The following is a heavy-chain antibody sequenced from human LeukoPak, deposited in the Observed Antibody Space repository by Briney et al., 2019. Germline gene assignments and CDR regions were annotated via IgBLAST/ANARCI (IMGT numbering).Heavy chain of an antibody. CDR2: ISGGGGIT. D-gene: IGHD5-12*01. V-gene: IGHV3-23*01. Sequence: QTGGSLRLSCGASGFAFDTYFMSWVRQAPGGGLEWVSGISGGGGITYYADSVKGRFTISRDNSRNTLYLQMNSLRAEDTAVYYCAKDSTASGSYYGMDVWGQGTTVTVSS. CDR3: AKDSTASGSYYGMDV. CDR1: GFAFDTYF. J-gene: IGHJ6*02.